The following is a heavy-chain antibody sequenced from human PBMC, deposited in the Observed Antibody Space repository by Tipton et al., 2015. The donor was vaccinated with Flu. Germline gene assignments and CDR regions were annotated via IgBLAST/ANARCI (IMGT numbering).Heavy chain of an antibody. CDR3: ARDRIVVGSDGPAHDY. D-gene: IGHD2-21*01. Sequence: GSLRLSCTGSGFIFSSHWMTWVRQAPGKGLEWVAAIKEDGSGKYYVDSVKGRFTISRDSADNSLFLQMNSLRADDTAVYYCARDRIVVGSDGPAHDYWGQGTRVTVSS. CDR2: IKEDGSGK. V-gene: IGHV3-7*01. CDR1: GFIFSSHW. J-gene: IGHJ4*02.